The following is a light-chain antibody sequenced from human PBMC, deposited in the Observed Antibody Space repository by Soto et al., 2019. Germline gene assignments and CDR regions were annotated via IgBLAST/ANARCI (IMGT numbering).Light chain of an antibody. CDR2: GAS. Sequence: EIVMTQSPATLSVSPGERATLSCRASQSVSSNFAWYQQQPGQAPRLLIYGASTRATGIPARFSGSGSGTEFTLSISVLQSEDFAVYYCQQYNNWVTFGQGTRLEIK. V-gene: IGKV3-15*01. CDR3: QQYNNWVT. J-gene: IGKJ5*01. CDR1: QSVSSN.